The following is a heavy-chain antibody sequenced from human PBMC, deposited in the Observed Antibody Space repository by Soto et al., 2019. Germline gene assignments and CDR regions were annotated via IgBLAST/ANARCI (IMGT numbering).Heavy chain of an antibody. CDR3: ARERYSSRRNAFDI. Sequence: SETLSLTCAVYGGSFSGYYWSWIRQPPGKGLEWIGEINHSGSTNYNPSLKSQVTISVDTSKNQFSLKLSSVTAADTAVYYCARERYSSRRNAFDIWGQGTMVTVSS. CDR2: INHSGST. J-gene: IGHJ3*02. V-gene: IGHV4-34*01. CDR1: GGSFSGYY. D-gene: IGHD6-19*01.